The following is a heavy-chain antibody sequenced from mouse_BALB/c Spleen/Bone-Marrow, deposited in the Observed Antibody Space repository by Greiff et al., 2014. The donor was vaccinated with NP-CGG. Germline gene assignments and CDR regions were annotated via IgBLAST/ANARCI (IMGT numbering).Heavy chain of an antibody. CDR3: AREGNLAY. Sequence: VQGVESGPGLVAPSQSLSITCTVSGFSLTNYGVHWVRQPPGKGLEWLGIIWAGGSTNYNSALMSKMSISKDNTKSKVFLKMNSLQTDDTAMYYCAREGNLAYWGQGTLVTVSA. J-gene: IGHJ3*01. D-gene: IGHD2-1*01. CDR1: GFSLTNYG. CDR2: IWAGGST. V-gene: IGHV2-9*02.